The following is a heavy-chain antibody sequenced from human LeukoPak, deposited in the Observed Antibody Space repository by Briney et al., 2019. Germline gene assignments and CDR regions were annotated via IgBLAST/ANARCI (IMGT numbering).Heavy chain of an antibody. V-gene: IGHV4-34*01. D-gene: IGHD2-2*01. CDR2: INHSGST. CDR1: GGSFSGYY. J-gene: IGHJ4*02. Sequence: SETLSLTCAVYGGSFSGYYWSWIRQPPGKGLEWIGEINHSGSTNYNPSLKSRVIISVDTSKNQFSLKLSSVTAADTAVYYCARESGYCSSTSCYEYFDYWGQGTLVTVSS. CDR3: ARESGYCSSTSCYEYFDY.